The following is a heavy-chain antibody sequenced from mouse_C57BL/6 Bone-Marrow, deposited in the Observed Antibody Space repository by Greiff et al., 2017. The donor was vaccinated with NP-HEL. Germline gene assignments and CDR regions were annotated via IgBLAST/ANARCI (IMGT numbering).Heavy chain of an antibody. CDR3: ARRDGYDGEGAMDY. J-gene: IGHJ4*01. D-gene: IGHD2-2*01. Sequence: EVQRVESGPELVKPGASVKIPCKASGYTFTDYNMDWVKQSHGKSLEWIGDINPNNGGTIYNQKFKGKATLTVDKSSSTAYMELRSLTSEDTAVYYCARRDGYDGEGAMDYWGQGTSVTVSS. V-gene: IGHV1-18*01. CDR2: INPNNGGT. CDR1: GYTFTDYN.